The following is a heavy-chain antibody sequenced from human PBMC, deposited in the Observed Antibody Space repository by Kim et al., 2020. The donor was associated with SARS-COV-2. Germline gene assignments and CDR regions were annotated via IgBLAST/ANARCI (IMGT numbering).Heavy chain of an antibody. V-gene: IGHV3-7*03. Sequence: GGSLRLSCVASGFSFNTYWMSWVRQAPGKGLEWVANIKQDGSEKYFVDSVRGRFTISRDNAKNSLFLQMNSLRAEATAVYYCARDYYYGMDVWGQGTTVTVSS. CDR1: GFSFNTYW. CDR2: IKQDGSEK. J-gene: IGHJ6*02. CDR3: ARDYYYGMDV.